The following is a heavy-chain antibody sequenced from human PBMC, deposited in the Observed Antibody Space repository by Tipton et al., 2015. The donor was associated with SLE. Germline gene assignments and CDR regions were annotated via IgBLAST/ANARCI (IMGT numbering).Heavy chain of an antibody. V-gene: IGHV4-34*01. J-gene: IGHJ4*02. CDR2: ISQRGIT. CDR1: GVSFTRYR. CDR3: ARGLLVPAY. Sequence: TLSLTCAVYGVSFTRYRWSWIRQPPGKGLEWIGEISQRGITNYNPSLKSRVTISGDPSEKQVSLKLTSVTAADTAVYYCARGLLVPAYWGQGTLVTVSS.